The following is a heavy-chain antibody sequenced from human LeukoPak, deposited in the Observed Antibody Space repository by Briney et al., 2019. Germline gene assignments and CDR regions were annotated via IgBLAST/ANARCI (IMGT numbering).Heavy chain of an antibody. J-gene: IGHJ4*02. V-gene: IGHV3-7*01. Sequence: GGPLRLSCAASGFTFTNAWMSWVRQAPGKGLEWVATIKDDGSDRYYVDSVKGRFTISRDNAKNSLYLQMNSLRVEDTAVYYCVNLGYSDGGQGTLVTVSS. CDR1: GFTFTNAW. D-gene: IGHD5-12*01. CDR2: IKDDGSDR. CDR3: VNLGYSD.